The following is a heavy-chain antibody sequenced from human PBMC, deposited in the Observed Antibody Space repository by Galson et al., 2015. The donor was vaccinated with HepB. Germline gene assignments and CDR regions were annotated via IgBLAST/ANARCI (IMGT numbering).Heavy chain of an antibody. J-gene: IGHJ4*02. CDR2: IYYSGST. V-gene: IGHV4-31*03. CDR3: ARASGYYSDY. Sequence: TLSLTCTVSGGSISSGGYYWSWIRQHPGKGLEWIGYIYYSGSTYYNPSLQSRITISLDKSENHFSLNLSSVTAADTAVYYCARASGYYSDYWGQGTLVTVSS. D-gene: IGHD3-22*01. CDR1: GGSISSGGYY.